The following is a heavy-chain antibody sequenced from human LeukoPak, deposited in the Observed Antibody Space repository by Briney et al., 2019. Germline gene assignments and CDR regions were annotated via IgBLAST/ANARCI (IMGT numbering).Heavy chain of an antibody. CDR2: IKQDGSEK. CDR3: AGGSGYLITS. Sequence: GGSLRLSCAATGFSFRSYWMNWVRQAPGKGLEWLAIIKQDGSEKHYKGSVEGRFTISRDNAKNSLHLQMNSLRTEDTAVYYCAGGSGYLITSWGQGTLVTVSS. CDR1: GFSFRSYW. V-gene: IGHV3-7*01. J-gene: IGHJ5*02. D-gene: IGHD3-9*01.